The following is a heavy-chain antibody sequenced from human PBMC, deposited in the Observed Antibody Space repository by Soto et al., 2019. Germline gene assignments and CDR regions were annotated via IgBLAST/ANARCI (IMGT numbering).Heavy chain of an antibody. Sequence: QVHLQESGPGLVKPSETLSLTCTVSGGSITGYYWTWIRQPPGKGLECIGYSYSSGVTNYSPYLKTRVTMSVDTFNNQLYLKLLSVTAADTDTYYCARGGMDTAVVTNWFDAWGQGTLVTVSP. V-gene: IGHV4-59*01. D-gene: IGHD5-18*01. J-gene: IGHJ5*02. CDR3: ARGGMDTAVVTNWFDA. CDR1: GGSITGYY. CDR2: SYSSGVT.